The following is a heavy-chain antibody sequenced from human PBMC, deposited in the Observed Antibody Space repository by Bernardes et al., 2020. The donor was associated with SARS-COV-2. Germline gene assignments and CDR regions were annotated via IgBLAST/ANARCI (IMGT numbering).Heavy chain of an antibody. CDR1: GGSFSGYY. D-gene: IGHD4-17*01. V-gene: IGHV4-34*01. J-gene: IGHJ4*02. CDR3: VRDRIYGVDY. CDR2: INHDGST. Sequence: SETLSLTCAVYGGSFSGYYWSWIRQPPGKGLEWIGEINHDGSTIYNPSLKSRVTISVDTSKNQFSLNLSSVTAADTAVYYCVRDRIYGVDYWGQGTLVTVSS.